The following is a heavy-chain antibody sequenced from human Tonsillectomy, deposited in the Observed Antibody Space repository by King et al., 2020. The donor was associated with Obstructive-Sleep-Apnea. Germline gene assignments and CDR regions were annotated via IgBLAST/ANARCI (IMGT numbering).Heavy chain of an antibody. CDR3: ARVKELHHDY. D-gene: IGHD1-7*01. J-gene: IGHJ4*02. Sequence: VQLQESGPGLVKPSETLSLTCTVSGGSISSYYWSWIRQPPGKGLEWIGYIYYSGSTNYNPSLKSRVTISVDTSKNQFSLKLSSVTAADTAVYYCARVKELHHDYWGQGTLVTVSS. V-gene: IGHV4-59*01. CDR2: IYYSGST. CDR1: GGSISSYY.